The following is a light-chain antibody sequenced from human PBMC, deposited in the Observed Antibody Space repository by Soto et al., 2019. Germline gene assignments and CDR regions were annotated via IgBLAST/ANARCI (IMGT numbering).Light chain of an antibody. CDR3: QQYAYWPDT. V-gene: IGKV3D-15*01. CDR1: QSVRTN. J-gene: IGKJ1*01. CDR2: YAS. Sequence: EVMMTQFPDTVSVTARETVTLSCGASQSVRTNLAWNQQRPGQAPRLLIHYASTRASDIPARFSGSGSGTNFTLAIISLQSEAFAVYYCQQYAYWPDTFGQGTKVEIK.